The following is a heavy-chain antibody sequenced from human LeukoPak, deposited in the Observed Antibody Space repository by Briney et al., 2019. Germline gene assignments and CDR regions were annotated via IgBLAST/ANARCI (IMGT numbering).Heavy chain of an antibody. J-gene: IGHJ4*02. Sequence: ASVKVSCKVSGYTLTELSIYWVRQAPGKGLEWMGCFDPENGETIYAQKFQGRVTMTEDTSTDTAYMELSSLRSEDTAVYYCATGPPSQYCSSTSCYYNYFDYWGQGTLVTVSS. CDR3: ATGPPSQYCSSTSCYYNYFDY. CDR2: FDPENGET. D-gene: IGHD2-2*01. CDR1: GYTLTELS. V-gene: IGHV1-24*01.